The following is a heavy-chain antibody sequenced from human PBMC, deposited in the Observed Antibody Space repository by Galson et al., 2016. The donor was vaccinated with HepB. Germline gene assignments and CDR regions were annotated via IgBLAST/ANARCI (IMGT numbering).Heavy chain of an antibody. J-gene: IGHJ3*02. CDR2: IKEDGSDK. CDR1: GFTFSSSY. Sequence: LRLSCAGSGFTFSSSYMDWVRQAPGEGLEWVAKIKEDGSDKFYVDSVKGRFTISRDNAKNSLYLQMNSLRAEDTAVYYCARDADYRNTNAHYDVFDIWGQGTMVTVSS. CDR3: ARDADYRNTNAHYDVFDI. D-gene: IGHD2-8*01. V-gene: IGHV3-7*05.